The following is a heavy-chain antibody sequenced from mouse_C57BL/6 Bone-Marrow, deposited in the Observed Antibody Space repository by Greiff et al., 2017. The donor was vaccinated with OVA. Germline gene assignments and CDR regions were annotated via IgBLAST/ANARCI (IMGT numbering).Heavy chain of an antibody. CDR2: ISYDGSN. Sequence: EVKLMESGPGLVKPSQSLSLTCSVTGYSITSGYYWNWIRQFPGNKLEWMGYISYDGSNNYNPSLKNRISITRDTSKNQFFLKLNSVTTEDTATYYCARFSYGAYWGQGTLVTVSA. V-gene: IGHV3-6*01. CDR1: GYSITSGYY. D-gene: IGHD1-1*01. CDR3: ARFSYGAY. J-gene: IGHJ3*01.